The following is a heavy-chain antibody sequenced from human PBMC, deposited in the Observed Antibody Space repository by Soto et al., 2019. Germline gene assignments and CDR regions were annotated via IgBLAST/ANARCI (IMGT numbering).Heavy chain of an antibody. CDR1: GGSVSSGSYY. CDR3: AREPTTVTNYYYYALDA. V-gene: IGHV4-61*01. J-gene: IGHJ6*02. Sequence: SETLSLTCTVSGGSVSSGSYYWSWIRQPPGKGLEWIGYIYYSGSTNYNPSLKSRVTISVDTSKNQFSLKLSSVTAADTAVYYCAREPTTVTNYYYYALDAWGQGTTVTVSS. D-gene: IGHD4-17*01. CDR2: IYYSGST.